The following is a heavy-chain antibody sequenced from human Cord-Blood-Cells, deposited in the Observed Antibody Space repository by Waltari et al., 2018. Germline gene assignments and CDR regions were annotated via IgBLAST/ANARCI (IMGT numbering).Heavy chain of an antibody. CDR1: GYTFTSYD. Sequence: QVQLVQSGAEVKKPGASVKVSCKASGYTFTSYDINWVRKATGQGLEWMGWINPNSGNTGYAQKFQGRVTMTRNTSISTAYMGLSSLRSEDTAVYYCARFPTVACKALDYWGQGTLVTVSS. CDR2: INPNSGNT. V-gene: IGHV1-8*01. CDR3: ARFPTVACKALDY. J-gene: IGHJ4*02. D-gene: IGHD6-19*01.